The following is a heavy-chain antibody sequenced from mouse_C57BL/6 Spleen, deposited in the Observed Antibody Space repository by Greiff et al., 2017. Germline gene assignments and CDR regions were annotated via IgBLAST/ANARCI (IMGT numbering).Heavy chain of an antibody. V-gene: IGHV1-20*01. Sequence: VQLKQSGPELVKPGDSVKISCKASGYSFTGYFMNWVMQSHGKSLEWIGRINPYNGDTFYNQKFKGKATLTVDKSSSTAHMELRSLTSEDSAVYYCARAGIYYGSSHWYFDVWGTGTTVTVSS. CDR3: ARAGIYYGSSHWYFDV. CDR1: GYSFTGYF. CDR2: INPYNGDT. J-gene: IGHJ1*03. D-gene: IGHD1-1*01.